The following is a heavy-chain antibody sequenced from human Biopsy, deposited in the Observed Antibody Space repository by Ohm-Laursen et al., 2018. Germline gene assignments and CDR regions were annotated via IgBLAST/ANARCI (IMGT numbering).Heavy chain of an antibody. J-gene: IGHJ5*02. CDR1: GFTFSGYA. V-gene: IGHV3-23*01. D-gene: IGHD2-8*01. CDR2: VTGSGRGT. Sequence: LSLTCAASGFTFSGYAMSWVRQGPEKGLEWVSVVTGSGRGTYYTDSVKGRFSISRDNSKNTLYLQMNGLRADDTAVYYCATGPVQMVYANLRGEFASWGQGALVTVSS. CDR3: ATGPVQMVYANLRGEFAS.